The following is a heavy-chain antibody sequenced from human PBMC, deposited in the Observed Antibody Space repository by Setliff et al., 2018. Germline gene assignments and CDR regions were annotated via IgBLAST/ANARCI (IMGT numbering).Heavy chain of an antibody. J-gene: IGHJ6*03. CDR3: ARGGKESYGRYYYYMDV. V-gene: IGHV4-61*09. CDR1: GDSISSGSYY. CDR2: IYTSGST. Sequence: SETLSLTCTVSGDSISSGSYYWSWIRQPAGKGLEWIGHIYTSGSTNYNPSLKSRVTISVDTSKNQFSLKLSSVTAADTAVYYCARGGKESYGRYYYYMDVWGKGTTVTVSS. D-gene: IGHD5-18*01.